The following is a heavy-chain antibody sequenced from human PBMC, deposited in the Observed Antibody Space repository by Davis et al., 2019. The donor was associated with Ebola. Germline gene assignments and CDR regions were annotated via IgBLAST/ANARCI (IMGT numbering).Heavy chain of an antibody. CDR3: ARRGDFWSGYSFDY. Sequence: GESLKISCVVSGFTFSSYWMSWVRQAPGKGLEWVATIKQDGSEKYYVDSVKGRFTISRDNAKKSLYLQMKSLRAEDTAVYYCARRGDFWSGYSFDYWGQGTLVSVSS. J-gene: IGHJ4*02. CDR1: GFTFSSYW. D-gene: IGHD3-3*01. V-gene: IGHV3-7*01. CDR2: IKQDGSEK.